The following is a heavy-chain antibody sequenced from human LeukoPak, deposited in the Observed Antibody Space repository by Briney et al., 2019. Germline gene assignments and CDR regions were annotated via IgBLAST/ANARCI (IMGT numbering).Heavy chain of an antibody. V-gene: IGHV5-51*01. CDR2: IYPGDSDT. CDR3: ARVSSGRFRELLFDY. Sequence: GESLKISCKGSGYSFTSYWIGWVRQVPGKGLEWMGIIYPGDSDTRYSPSFQGQVTISADKSISTAYLQWSSLKASDTAMYYCARVSSGRFRELLFDYWGQGTLVTVSS. D-gene: IGHD3-10*01. CDR1: GYSFTSYW. J-gene: IGHJ4*02.